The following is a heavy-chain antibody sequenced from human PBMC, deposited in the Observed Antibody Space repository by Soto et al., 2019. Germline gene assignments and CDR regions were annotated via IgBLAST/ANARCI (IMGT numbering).Heavy chain of an antibody. CDR1: GYTFTSYA. Sequence: QVQLVQSGAEVKKPGASVKVSCKASGYTFTSYAMHWVRQAPGQRLEWMGWINAGNGNTKYSQKFQGRVTITRDTSASTAYMELSSLRSEDTAVYYCARDLAMALYLDYWGQGTLVTVSS. D-gene: IGHD5-18*01. CDR3: ARDLAMALYLDY. V-gene: IGHV1-3*01. CDR2: INAGNGNT. J-gene: IGHJ4*02.